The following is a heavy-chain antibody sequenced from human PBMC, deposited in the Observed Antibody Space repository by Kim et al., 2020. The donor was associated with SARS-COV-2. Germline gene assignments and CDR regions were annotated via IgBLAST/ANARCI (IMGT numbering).Heavy chain of an antibody. Sequence: LKSRVTISVDKSKNQFSLKLSSVTAADTAVYYCARDRGYCSGGSCPLLDYWGQGTLVTVSS. CDR3: ARDRGYCSGGSCPLLDY. D-gene: IGHD2-15*01. J-gene: IGHJ4*02. V-gene: IGHV4-4*02.